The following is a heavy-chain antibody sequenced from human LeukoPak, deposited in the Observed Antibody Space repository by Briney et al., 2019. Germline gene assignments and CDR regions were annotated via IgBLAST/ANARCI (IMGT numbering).Heavy chain of an antibody. Sequence: GGSLRLSCTGSGFTFNNYWMHWVRQAPGKGLEWVSSISSSSSYIYYADSVKGRFTISRDNAKNSLYLQMNSLRAEDTAVYYCARPDEHSYGYGNFDYWGQGTLVTVSS. J-gene: IGHJ4*02. CDR1: GFTFNNYW. CDR3: ARPDEHSYGYGNFDY. V-gene: IGHV3-21*01. D-gene: IGHD5-18*01. CDR2: ISSSSSYI.